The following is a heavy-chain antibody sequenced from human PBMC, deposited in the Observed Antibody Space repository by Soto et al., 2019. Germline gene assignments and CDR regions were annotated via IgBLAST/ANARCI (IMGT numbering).Heavy chain of an antibody. CDR1: GFTFSSYG. V-gene: IGHV3-30*18. CDR2: ISYDGSNK. D-gene: IGHD3-3*01. CDR3: AKVRGITIFGVVMHGGVDLDY. J-gene: IGHJ4*02. Sequence: QVQLVESGGGVVQPGRSLRLSCAASGFTFSSYGMHWVRQAPGKGLEWVAVISYDGSNKYYADSVKGRFTISRDNSKNTLYLQMNSLRAEDTAVYYCAKVRGITIFGVVMHGGVDLDYWGQGTLVTVSS.